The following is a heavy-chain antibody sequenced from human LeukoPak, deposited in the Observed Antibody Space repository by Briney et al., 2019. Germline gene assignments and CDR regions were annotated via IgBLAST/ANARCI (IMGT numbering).Heavy chain of an antibody. J-gene: IGHJ4*02. CDR1: GYRFSNYW. D-gene: IGHD4-17*01. V-gene: IGHV5-51*01. CDR3: ARHDLWPAYDFDF. Sequence: GESLEISWKGSGYRFSNYWIGWVRQIPGKGLEWIGIIYAGDSNSRYSPSFQGQVSISADKSTSTAYLQWSSLKASDTAIYYCARHDLWPAYDFDFWGQGTPVTVSS. CDR2: IYAGDSNS.